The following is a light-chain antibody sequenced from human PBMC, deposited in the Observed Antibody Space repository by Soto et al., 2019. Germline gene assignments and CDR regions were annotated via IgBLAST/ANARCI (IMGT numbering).Light chain of an antibody. CDR2: TDD. Sequence: QSVVTQPPSASGTPGQRVTMSCSGSTSNIGSHYVYWFQQLPGTAPKLLIYTDDQRPSGVPDRFSGSKSGNTASLAISGLQAEDEADYYCRSYAGSYTLVFGGGTKLTVL. V-gene: IGLV1-47*02. CDR3: RSYAGSYTLV. CDR1: TSNIGSHY. J-gene: IGLJ3*02.